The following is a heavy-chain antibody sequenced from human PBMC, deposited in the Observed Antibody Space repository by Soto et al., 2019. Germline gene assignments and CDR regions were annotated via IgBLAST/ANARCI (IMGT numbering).Heavy chain of an antibody. D-gene: IGHD3-22*01. V-gene: IGHV3-30*18. CDR1: GFTFSSYG. CDR3: AKDREYYYDSSGYYSSYYYGMDV. J-gene: IGHJ6*02. Sequence: GGSLRLSCAASGFTFSSYGMHWVRQAPGKGLEWVAVISYDGSNKYYADSVKGRFTISRDNSKNTLYLQMNSLRAEDTAVYYCAKDREYYYDSSGYYSSYYYGMDVWGQGTTVTVSS. CDR2: ISYDGSNK.